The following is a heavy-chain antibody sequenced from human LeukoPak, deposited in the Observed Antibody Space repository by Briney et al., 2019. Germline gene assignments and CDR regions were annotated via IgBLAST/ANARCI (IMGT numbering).Heavy chain of an antibody. Sequence: SETLSLTCTVSGDSITSSSYYWGWIRQSPGKGLEWIGSVSHSGTTYNHPSLKGRATISIKTSKTQFSLRLSSVTAADTAVYYCARDPWSSHYYIDFWGQGTLVTVSS. D-gene: IGHD3-10*01. V-gene: IGHV4-39*07. CDR3: ARDPWSSHYYIDF. CDR1: GDSITSSSYY. J-gene: IGHJ4*02. CDR2: VSHSGTT.